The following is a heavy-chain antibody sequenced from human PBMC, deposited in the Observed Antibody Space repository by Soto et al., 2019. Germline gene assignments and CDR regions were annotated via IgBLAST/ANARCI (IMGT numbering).Heavy chain of an antibody. D-gene: IGHD4-17*01. CDR1: GYTFTKFD. J-gene: IGHJ5*02. V-gene: IGHV1-8*01. CDR2: MNPNSGNT. Sequence: QVQLVQSGAEVKKPGASVRVSCKASGYTFTKFDINWVRQATGQGLEWMGWMNPNSGNTGYAQKFQGRVTMTRNTSITTAYMELSTLRSGDTAVYYCVRGDYGDYSHWFNPWGQGTLVTVSS. CDR3: VRGDYGDYSHWFNP.